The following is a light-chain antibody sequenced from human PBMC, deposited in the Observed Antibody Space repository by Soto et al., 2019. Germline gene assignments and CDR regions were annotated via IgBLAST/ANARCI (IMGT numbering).Light chain of an antibody. J-gene: IGKJ1*01. Sequence: EIVLTHSPGTLSLSPWERATLSFRSSQSVSSSYLAWYQQKPGQAPRLLIYGASSRATGIPDRFSGSGSGTDFTLTISRLEPEDFAVYYCQQYGSSRWTFGQGTKVDIK. V-gene: IGKV3-20*01. CDR2: GAS. CDR3: QQYGSSRWT. CDR1: QSVSSSY.